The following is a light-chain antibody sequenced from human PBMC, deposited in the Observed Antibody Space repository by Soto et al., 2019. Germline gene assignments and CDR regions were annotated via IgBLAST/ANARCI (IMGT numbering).Light chain of an antibody. Sequence: QSALTQPASVSGSPGQSITISCTGTSGDIGGYNYVSWYQQHPGIAPKLIIFDVSNRPSGVSHRFSGSKTGTTASLTISGLQAEHEADYYCSSYTSSSPLVFGGGTKLAVL. CDR2: DVS. CDR1: SGDIGGYNY. CDR3: SSYTSSSPLV. J-gene: IGLJ3*02. V-gene: IGLV2-14*03.